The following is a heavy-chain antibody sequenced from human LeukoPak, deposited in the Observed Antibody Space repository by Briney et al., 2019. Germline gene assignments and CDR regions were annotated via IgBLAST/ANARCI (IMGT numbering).Heavy chain of an antibody. J-gene: IGHJ4*02. CDR1: GGSISSSPYY. D-gene: IGHD3-3*01. CDR3: ATGRSIRYFDY. V-gene: IGHV4-39*01. Sequence: PSETLSLTCTVSGGSISSSPYYWDWIRQPPGKGLEWIGSFSYSGSTYYDPSLKSRVTISVDTSKSQFSLTLTSATAADTAVYYCATGRSIRYFDYWGQGTLLTVSS. CDR2: FSYSGST.